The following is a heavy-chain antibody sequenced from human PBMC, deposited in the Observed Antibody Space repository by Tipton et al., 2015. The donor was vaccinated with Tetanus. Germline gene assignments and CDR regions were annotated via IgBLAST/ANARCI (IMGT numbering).Heavy chain of an antibody. CDR3: AKAFVYYNGMDV. CDR2: INNDGSST. Sequence: GSLRLSCVASGFTFSSDWMHWVRQVPGKGLVWVSRINNDGSSTNYADSVKGRFTISRDNAKNTLYLQMNNLRDEDTAIYYCAKAFVYYNGMDVWGQGTTVIVSS. D-gene: IGHD3-10*01. CDR1: GFTFSSDW. J-gene: IGHJ6*02. V-gene: IGHV3-74*01.